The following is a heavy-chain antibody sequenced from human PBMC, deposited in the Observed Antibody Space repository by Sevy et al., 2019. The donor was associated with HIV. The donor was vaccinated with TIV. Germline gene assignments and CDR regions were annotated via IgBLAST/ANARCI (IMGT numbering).Heavy chain of an antibody. D-gene: IGHD1-1*01. V-gene: IGHV4-61*03. CDR3: ARHGAVQLAFGMDV. CDR1: GGSVSSGRYY. Sequence: SETLSLTCTVSGGSVSSGRYYWSWIRQPPGKGLEWIGHFYDSGRTKSNPSLKSRVTIAVDVSKNLFSLKLTSVTTADTAVYYCARHGAVQLAFGMDVWGQGTRVTVSS. J-gene: IGHJ6*02. CDR2: FYDSGRT.